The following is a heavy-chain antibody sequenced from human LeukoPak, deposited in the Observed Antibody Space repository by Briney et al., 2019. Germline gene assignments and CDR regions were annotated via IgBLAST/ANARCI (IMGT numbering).Heavy chain of an antibody. CDR2: MNPNSGNT. CDR1: GYTFTSYD. Sequence: ASVKVSCKASGYTFTSYDINWVRQATGQGLEWMGWMNPNSGNTGYAQKFQGRVTMTRNTSISTAYMELSSLRSEDTAVYYCARDIAVAGTLLWWGQGTLVTVSS. J-gene: IGHJ4*02. D-gene: IGHD6-19*01. V-gene: IGHV1-8*01. CDR3: ARDIAVAGTLLW.